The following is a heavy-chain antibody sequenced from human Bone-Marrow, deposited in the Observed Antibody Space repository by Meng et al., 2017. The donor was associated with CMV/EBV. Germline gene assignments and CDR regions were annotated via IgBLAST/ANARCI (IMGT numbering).Heavy chain of an antibody. CDR3: ASTFPTISAAASYSHFDS. V-gene: IGHV4-4*02. D-gene: IGHD6-13*01. J-gene: IGHJ4*02. CDR1: GGSISSSNW. CDR2: MYHSGAS. Sequence: SETLSLTCTVSGGSISSSNWWSWVRQPPGEGLEWIGEMYHSGASNYNPSLKSRVTILVDKSKNQFSLKLTSVTAADTAMYYCASTFPTISAAASYSHFDSWGQGTRVTVSS.